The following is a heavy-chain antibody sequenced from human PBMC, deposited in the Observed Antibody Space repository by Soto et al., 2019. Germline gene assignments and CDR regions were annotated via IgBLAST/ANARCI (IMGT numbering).Heavy chain of an antibody. J-gene: IGHJ1*01. D-gene: IGHD3-22*01. CDR1: ENTFSTYS. CDR2: INPTTTTT. CDR3: ARDSGPSYYYDSSGYYFQH. Sequence: ASVKVSCKASENTFSTYSLHWVRQAPGQGLEWMGVINPTTTTTNYAQKFQGWVTMTRDTSISTAYMELSRLRSDDTAVYYCARDSGPSYYYDSSGYYFQHWGQGTLVTVSS. V-gene: IGHV1-2*04.